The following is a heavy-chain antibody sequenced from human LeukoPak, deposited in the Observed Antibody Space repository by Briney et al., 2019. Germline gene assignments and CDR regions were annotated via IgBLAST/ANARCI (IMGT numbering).Heavy chain of an antibody. V-gene: IGHV4-59*08. Sequence: SETLSLTCTVSGGSISSYYWSWIRQPPGKGLEWIGCIYYSGSTNYNPSLKSRVTISVDTSKNQFSLKLSSVTAADTAVYYCARQGFGYYDSSGYLWPFDIWGQGTMVTVSS. CDR3: ARQGFGYYDSSGYLWPFDI. D-gene: IGHD3-22*01. J-gene: IGHJ3*02. CDR2: IYYSGST. CDR1: GGSISSYY.